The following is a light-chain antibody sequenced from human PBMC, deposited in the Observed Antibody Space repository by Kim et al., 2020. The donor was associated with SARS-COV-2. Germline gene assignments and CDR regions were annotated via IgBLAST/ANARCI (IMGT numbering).Light chain of an antibody. Sequence: GQNVNISCSGSSHNIVNNDLTWYQQLPGTAPEVLIYDNKRRPSGMPAQSSCSRSGTAASLGITGLQTGDEADDDCGTWDSGLSGAVFGGGTQLTVL. J-gene: IGLJ7*01. V-gene: IGLV1-51*01. CDR2: DNK. CDR3: GTWDSGLSGAV. CDR1: SHNIVNND.